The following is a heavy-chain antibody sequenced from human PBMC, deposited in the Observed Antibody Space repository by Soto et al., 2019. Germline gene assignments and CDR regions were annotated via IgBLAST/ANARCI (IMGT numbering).Heavy chain of an antibody. V-gene: IGHV3-23*01. CDR1: GFTFSSFG. CDR3: AKRYYYDGGGPYGMDV. D-gene: IGHD3-22*01. J-gene: IGHJ6*02. Sequence: PGGSLRLSCAVSGFTFSSFGMSWVRQAPGKGLEWASVISASGGSTYYADSVKGRFTISRDNSKNTLYLQMNSLRAEDTAVYYCAKRYYYDGGGPYGMDVWGQGTTVTVPS. CDR2: ISASGGST.